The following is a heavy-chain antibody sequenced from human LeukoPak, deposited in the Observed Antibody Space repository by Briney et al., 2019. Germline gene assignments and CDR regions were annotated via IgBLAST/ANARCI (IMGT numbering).Heavy chain of an antibody. CDR1: GGSISSYY. D-gene: IGHD3-10*01. V-gene: IGHV4-4*07. Sequence: SETLSLTCTVSGGSISSYYWSWIRQPAGKGLEWIGRIYTSGSTNYNPSLKSRVTISVDTSKNQFSLKLSSVTAADTAVYYCASGGLLWFGELSWGQGTLVTVSS. J-gene: IGHJ5*02. CDR2: IYTSGST. CDR3: ASGGLLWFGELS.